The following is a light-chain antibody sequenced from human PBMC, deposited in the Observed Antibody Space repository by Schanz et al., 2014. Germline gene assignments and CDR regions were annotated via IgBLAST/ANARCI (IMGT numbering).Light chain of an antibody. CDR1: SSDIGSYNL. CDR3: GSYAGNINWV. CDR2: DVS. J-gene: IGLJ3*02. V-gene: IGLV2-14*02. Sequence: QSALTQPASVSGSPGQSITISCTGTSSDIGSYNLVSWYQQHPDKAPKLMIYDVSNRPSGVSNRFSGSKSGNTASLTISGLQAEDEADYYCGSYAGNINWVFGGGTKLTVL.